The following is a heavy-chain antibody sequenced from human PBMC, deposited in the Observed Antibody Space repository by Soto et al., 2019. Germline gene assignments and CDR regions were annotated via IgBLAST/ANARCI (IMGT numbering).Heavy chain of an antibody. CDR3: ASVYCGDGCFSGEDVDY. D-gene: IGHD2-21*01. CDR2: ISAHNGDT. Sequence: QVELVQSGAEVKEPGASVKVSCKTSGSTFTTFGIAWVRQAPGQGLEWVAWISAHNGDTKYAKSVQERVTLTTHTLTSTAYMELRNLKDDDTAMYFCASVYCGDGCFSGEDVDYCGEWTLITVSS. J-gene: IGHJ4*02. V-gene: IGHV1-18*01. CDR1: GSTFTTFG.